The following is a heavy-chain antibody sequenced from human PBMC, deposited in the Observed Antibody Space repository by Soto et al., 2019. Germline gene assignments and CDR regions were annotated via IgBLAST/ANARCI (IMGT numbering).Heavy chain of an antibody. D-gene: IGHD2-2*03. CDR2: IYWDDAK. J-gene: IGHJ6*03. V-gene: IGHV2-5*02. Sequence: QITLKESGPTLVKPTQTLTLTCTFSGFSLSTSGVGVGWIRQPPGKALEWLALIYWDDAKRYSPSLKSRLPVTRDAPKNQVVRKKPNMDPVDKATYYSAHWAVDIVVVPAANGQTYYYYYYMDVWGKGTTVTVS. CDR1: GFSLSTSGVG. CDR3: AHWAVDIVVVPAANGQTYYYYYYMDV.